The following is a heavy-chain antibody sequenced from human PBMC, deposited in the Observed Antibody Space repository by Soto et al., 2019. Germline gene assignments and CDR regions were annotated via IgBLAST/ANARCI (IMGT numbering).Heavy chain of an antibody. J-gene: IGHJ6*02. V-gene: IGHV3-23*01. D-gene: IGHD5-18*01. CDR3: AKGDTAMVDNYYYYYGMDV. CDR1: GLTFSSYA. CDR2: ISGSGGST. Sequence: GGSLRLSCAASGLTFSSYAMSWVRQAPGKGLEWVSAISGSGGSTYYADSVKGRFTISRDNSKNTLYLQMNSLRAEDTAVYYCAKGDTAMVDNYYYYYGMDVWGQGTTVTVSS.